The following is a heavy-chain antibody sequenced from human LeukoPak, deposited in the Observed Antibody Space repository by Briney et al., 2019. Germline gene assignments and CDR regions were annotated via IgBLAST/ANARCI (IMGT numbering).Heavy chain of an antibody. J-gene: IGHJ1*01. V-gene: IGHV3-23*01. CDR2: LSGSGSVT. CDR1: GFTFSNYA. D-gene: IGHD2-21*02. Sequence: GGSLRLSCAASGFTFSNYAMSWVRQVPGKGLDWVSALSGSGSVTYYTDSVRGRFTVSRDNSKNTLYLQMDSLRAEDTAVYYCAKDMGGPAYCGGGRYSRFFQHWGQGTLVTVS. CDR3: AKDMGGPAYCGGGRYSRFFQH.